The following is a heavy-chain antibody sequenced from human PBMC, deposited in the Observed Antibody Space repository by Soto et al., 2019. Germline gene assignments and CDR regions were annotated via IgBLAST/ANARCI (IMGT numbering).Heavy chain of an antibody. CDR1: GDSISSDKW. J-gene: IGHJ4*02. CDR3: ARHDNMTLGLTDFDF. V-gene: IGHV4-4*02. CDR2: MHHSGSR. D-gene: IGHD1-1*01. Sequence: QVQLQESGPGLVKPSGTLSLTCSVSGDSISSDKWWSWVRQPPGKGLEWIGEMHHSGSRHYKPSLRGRRSISVDKSRNQFSLQLTSVTAADTALYFCARHDNMTLGLTDFDFWGQGTLVTVSS.